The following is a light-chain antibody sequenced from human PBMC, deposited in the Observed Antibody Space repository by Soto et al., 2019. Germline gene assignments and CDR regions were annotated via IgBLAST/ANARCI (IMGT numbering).Light chain of an antibody. CDR2: DAS. J-gene: IGKJ1*01. Sequence: EIQMTQSPSTLSASVGDRVTITCRASQSIRGWLASYQQKPGKAPTLLIYDASRLKSGVPSRFSGRGSGTEFTLTITSLQPDDFATYYCHQYNSFSPWTFGQGTKVDIK. V-gene: IGKV1-5*01. CDR1: QSIRGW. CDR3: HQYNSFSPWT.